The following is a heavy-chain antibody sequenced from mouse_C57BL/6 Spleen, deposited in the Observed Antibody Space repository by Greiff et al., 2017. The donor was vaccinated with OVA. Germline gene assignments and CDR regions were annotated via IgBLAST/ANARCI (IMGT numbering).Heavy chain of an antibody. Sequence: QVQLQQSGAELVKPGASVKISCKASGYAFRSYWMNWVQQRPGKGLEWIGQIYPGAGDTNYNGKFKGKAPLTADKSSSTAYMQLSSLTSEDSAVYFCARRRLEAAQCAYWGQGTLVTVSA. CDR3: ARRRLEAAQCAY. CDR1: GYAFRSYW. J-gene: IGHJ3*01. CDR2: IYPGAGDT. D-gene: IGHD3-2*02. V-gene: IGHV1-80*01.